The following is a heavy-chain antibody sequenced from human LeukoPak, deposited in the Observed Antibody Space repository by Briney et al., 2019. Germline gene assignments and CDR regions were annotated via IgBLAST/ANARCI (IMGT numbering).Heavy chain of an antibody. CDR2: IYITGST. Sequence: SETLSLTCGVSGGSISTYYWNWIRQPAGKGLEWIGRIYITGSTHYNSSLTSRVTMSVDTSKNQFSLNLSSVTAADTAVYYCARDEGWELLRGAFDIWGQGTMVTVSS. D-gene: IGHD1-26*01. V-gene: IGHV4-4*07. CDR3: ARDEGWELLRGAFDI. J-gene: IGHJ3*02. CDR1: GGSISTYY.